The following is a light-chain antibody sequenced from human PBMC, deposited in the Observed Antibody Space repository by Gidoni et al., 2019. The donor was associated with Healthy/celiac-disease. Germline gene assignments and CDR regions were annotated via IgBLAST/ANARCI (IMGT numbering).Light chain of an antibody. CDR1: QSVSSSY. J-gene: IGKJ2*01. Sequence: EIVLTQSPGTLSLSPGERASQSVSSSYLAWYQQKPGQAPRLLIYGASSRATGIPDRFSGSGSGTDFTLTISRLEPEDFAVYYCQQYGSSPPMYTFXXXTKLEIK. V-gene: IGKV3-20*01. CDR2: GAS. CDR3: QQYGSSPPMYT.